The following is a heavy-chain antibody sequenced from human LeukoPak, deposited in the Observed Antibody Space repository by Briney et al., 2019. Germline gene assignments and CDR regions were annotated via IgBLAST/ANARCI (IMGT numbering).Heavy chain of an antibody. CDR2: INHSGST. D-gene: IGHD3-22*01. Sequence: ETLSLTCAXYGGSFSGYYWSWIRQPPGKGLEWIGEINHSGSTNYNPSLKSRVTISVDTSKNQFSLKLSSVTAADTAVYYCAREVYDSSGYYLWGQGTLVTVSS. CDR1: GGSFSGYY. V-gene: IGHV4-34*01. CDR3: AREVYDSSGYYL. J-gene: IGHJ4*02.